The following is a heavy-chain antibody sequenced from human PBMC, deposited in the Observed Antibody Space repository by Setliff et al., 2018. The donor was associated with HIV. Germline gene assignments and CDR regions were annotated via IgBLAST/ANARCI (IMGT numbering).Heavy chain of an antibody. CDR2: ISYDGNNQ. V-gene: IGHV3-30*01. CDR3: ARDPYRCRAGTCPFPFYYMDL. D-gene: IGHD6-13*01. J-gene: IGHJ6*03. Sequence: GGSLRLSCSASGFSFNHFAVHWVRQAPGKGLDWVAVISYDGNNQFYADSVRGRFTISRDNSKNTLYLQMNSLRVEDTAVFYCARDPYRCRAGTCPFPFYYMDLWGKGTTVTVSS. CDR1: GFSFNHFA.